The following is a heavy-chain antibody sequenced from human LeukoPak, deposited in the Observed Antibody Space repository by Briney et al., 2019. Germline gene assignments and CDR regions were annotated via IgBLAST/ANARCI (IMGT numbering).Heavy chain of an antibody. D-gene: IGHD2-15*01. V-gene: IGHV3-21*01. J-gene: IGHJ4*02. Sequence: PGGPLRLSCAASGFTFSSYSMNWVRQAPGKGLEWVSSISSSTSYIYYADSVKGRFTISRDNAKNSLYLQMNSLRAEDTAVYYCARDSSGGSCSDYWGQGTLVTVSS. CDR1: GFTFSSYS. CDR2: ISSSTSYI. CDR3: ARDSSGGSCSDY.